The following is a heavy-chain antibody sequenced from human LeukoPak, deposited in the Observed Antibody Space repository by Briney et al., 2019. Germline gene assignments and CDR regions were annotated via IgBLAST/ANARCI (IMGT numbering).Heavy chain of an antibody. V-gene: IGHV1-2*02. CDR1: GYSFSGYY. D-gene: IGHD2-8*01. J-gene: IGHJ6*02. CDR3: ARPLLLDPCGLDV. Sequence: GASVKVSCKASGYSFSGYYMHWVRQAPGQGLEWMGWINPDSGGTNYAQEFQGRVTMTRDTSISTAYMELSRLRSDDTAVYYCARPLLLDPCGLDVWGQGTTVTVSS. CDR2: INPDSGGT.